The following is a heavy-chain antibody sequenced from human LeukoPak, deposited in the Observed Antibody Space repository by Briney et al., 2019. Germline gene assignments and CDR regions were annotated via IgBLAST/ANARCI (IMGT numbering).Heavy chain of an antibody. J-gene: IGHJ6*02. CDR2: IWYDGSNK. CDR1: GFSLSDYG. D-gene: IGHD3-3*01. CDR3: ARSLRFLEWPYYYYGMDV. V-gene: IGHV3-33*08. Sequence: GGSLRLSCSASGFSLSDYGMHWVRQAPGKGLEWVAVIWYDGSNKYYADSVKGRFTISRDNSKNTLYLQMNSLRAEDTAVYYCARSLRFLEWPYYYYGMDVWGQGTTVTVSS.